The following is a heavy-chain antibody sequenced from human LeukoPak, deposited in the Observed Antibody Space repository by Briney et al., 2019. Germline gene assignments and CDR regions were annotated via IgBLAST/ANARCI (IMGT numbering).Heavy chain of an antibody. CDR2: INHSGST. D-gene: IGHD6-13*01. CDR3: ARISSSNWYNERGAFDV. CDR1: GGSFSGYY. J-gene: IGHJ3*01. V-gene: IGHV4-34*01. Sequence: KASETLSLTCAVYGGSFSGYYWSWIRQPPGKGLEWIGEINHSGSTNYSPSLKSRVTISVDTSKNQFSLKLRSVTAADTAVYYCARISSSNWYNERGAFDVWGQGTMVTVSS.